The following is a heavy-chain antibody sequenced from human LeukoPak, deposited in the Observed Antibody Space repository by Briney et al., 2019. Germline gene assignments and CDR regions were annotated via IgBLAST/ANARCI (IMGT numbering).Heavy chain of an antibody. V-gene: IGHV3-66*01. D-gene: IGHD3-10*01. CDR2: IYSGGST. CDR3: AAGSYYMYVY. J-gene: IGHJ4*02. CDR1: GFTVSSNY. Sequence: WGSLRFSCAASGFTVSSNYMSWVRQAPGKGLEWVSVIYSGGSTYYADSVKGRFTISRDNSKNTLYLQMNSLRAEDTAVYYCAAGSYYMYVYWGQGTLVTVSS.